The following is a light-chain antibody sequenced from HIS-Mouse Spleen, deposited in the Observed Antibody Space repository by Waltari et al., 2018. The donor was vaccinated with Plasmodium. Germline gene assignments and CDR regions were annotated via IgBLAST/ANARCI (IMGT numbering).Light chain of an antibody. CDR1: SRDVGGYNS. CDR2: DVS. Sequence: QSALTQPASVSRSPGQSITLSCPGTSRDVGGYNSVSWYQQHPGKAPQLMIYDVSTRPSGVSNRFSGSKSGNTASLTISGLQAEDEADYYCSSYTSSSTLVVFGGGTKLTVL. J-gene: IGLJ2*01. V-gene: IGLV2-14*03. CDR3: SSYTSSSTLVV.